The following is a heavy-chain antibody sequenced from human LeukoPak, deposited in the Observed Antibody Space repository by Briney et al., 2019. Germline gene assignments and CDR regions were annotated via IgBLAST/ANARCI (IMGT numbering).Heavy chain of an antibody. J-gene: IGHJ4*02. Sequence: GGSLRLSCAASGFTFSSYAMHWVRQAPGKGLEWVAVISYDGSNKYYADSVKGRFTISRGNSKNTLYLQMNNLRAEDTAVYFCARSYADGTADYWGQGTLVTVSS. CDR1: GFTFSSYA. CDR2: ISYDGSNK. CDR3: ARSYADGTADY. V-gene: IGHV3-30-3*01. D-gene: IGHD2-2*01.